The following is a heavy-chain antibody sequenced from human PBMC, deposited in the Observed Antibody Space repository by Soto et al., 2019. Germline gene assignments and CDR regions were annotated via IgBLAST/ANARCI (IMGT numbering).Heavy chain of an antibody. Sequence: SETLSLTCTVSGGSISSYFWSWIRQPPGKGLEWIGYIYYSGSTNYNPSLKSRVTISVDTSKNQFSLKLSSVTAADAAVYYCARDQTGEGYYGMDVWGQGTTVTVSS. V-gene: IGHV4-59*01. CDR3: ARDQTGEGYYGMDV. CDR2: IYYSGST. J-gene: IGHJ6*02. D-gene: IGHD7-27*01. CDR1: GGSISSYF.